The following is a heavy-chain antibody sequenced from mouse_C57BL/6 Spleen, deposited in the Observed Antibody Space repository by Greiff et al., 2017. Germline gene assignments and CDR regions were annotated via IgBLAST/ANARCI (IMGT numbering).Heavy chain of an antibody. CDR2: ISSGGDYI. V-gene: IGHV5-9-1*02. Sequence: EVKLVESGEGLVKPGGSLKLSCAASGFTFSSYAMSWVRQTPEKRLAWVAYISSGGDYIYYADTVKGRFTISRDNARHTLYLQLSSLKSEDTAMYYCTRVNYGTPYYAMDYWGQGTSVTVSS. J-gene: IGHJ4*01. D-gene: IGHD1-1*01. CDR1: GFTFSSYA. CDR3: TRVNYGTPYYAMDY.